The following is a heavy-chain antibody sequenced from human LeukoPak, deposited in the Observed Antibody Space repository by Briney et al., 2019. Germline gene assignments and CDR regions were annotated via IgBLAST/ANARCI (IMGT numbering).Heavy chain of an antibody. CDR1: GGSISGHH. Sequence: SETLSLTCTVSGGSISGHHWSWIRQPPGKGLEWIGYIYANNGGTDYNPSLKSRATISVDRSRNQFPLHLNAVTAADTAVYYCARDSAARSDLWGRGTLVTVAS. D-gene: IGHD2-15*01. CDR3: ARDSAARSDL. V-gene: IGHV4-59*11. CDR2: IYANNGGT. J-gene: IGHJ2*01.